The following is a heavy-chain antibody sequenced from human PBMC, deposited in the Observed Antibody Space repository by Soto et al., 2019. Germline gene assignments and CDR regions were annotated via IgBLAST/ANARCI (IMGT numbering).Heavy chain of an antibody. Sequence: GGSLRLSCAASGLTFSSYAMHWVRQAPGKGLEWVAVISYDGSNKYYADSVKGRFTISRDNSKNTLYLQMNSLRAEDTAVYYCARAQNSGPLKAGDYWGQGTLVTVSS. CDR3: ARAQNSGPLKAGDY. J-gene: IGHJ4*02. D-gene: IGHD1-26*01. V-gene: IGHV3-30-3*01. CDR1: GLTFSSYA. CDR2: ISYDGSNK.